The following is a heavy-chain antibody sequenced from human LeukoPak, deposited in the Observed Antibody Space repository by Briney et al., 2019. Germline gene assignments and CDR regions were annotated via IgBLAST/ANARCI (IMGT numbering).Heavy chain of an antibody. J-gene: IGHJ3*02. Sequence: GGSLRLSCAASGFTFSSYAMSWVRQAPGKGLEWGSLITGSGGTTYYADSVKGRFTFSRDNSKNRLYLQMHSLRAEDTAIYYCAKSIYGDFDAFDMWGQGTMVTVSS. CDR2: ITGSGGTT. D-gene: IGHD4-17*01. CDR3: AKSIYGDFDAFDM. CDR1: GFTFSSYA. V-gene: IGHV3-23*01.